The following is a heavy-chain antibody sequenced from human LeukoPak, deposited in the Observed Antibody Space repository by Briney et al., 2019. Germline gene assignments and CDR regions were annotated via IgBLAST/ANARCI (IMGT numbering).Heavy chain of an antibody. CDR1: GYSISSGYY. V-gene: IGHV4-38-2*02. D-gene: IGHD3-16*01. Sequence: SETLSLTCTVSGYSISSGYYWGWIRQPPGKGLEWIGSIYHSGSTYYNPSLKSRVTISVDTSKNQFSLKLSSVTAADTAVYYCAGVEVLGDAFDIWGQGTMVTVSS. CDR2: IYHSGST. CDR3: AGVEVLGDAFDI. J-gene: IGHJ3*02.